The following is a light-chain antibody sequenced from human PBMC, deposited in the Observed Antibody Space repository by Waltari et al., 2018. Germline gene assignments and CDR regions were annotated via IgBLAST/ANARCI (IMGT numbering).Light chain of an antibody. J-gene: IGLJ3*02. CDR2: QDI. CDR3: QALGSGLWV. V-gene: IGLV3-1*01. Sequence: SYDLPQAPSVSVSPGQTASITCSGDRLGEKYASWYQQKPGQSPLLVIYQDIKRPSGIPERFSGSKSGNTATLTITGTQAMDEADYYCQALGSGLWVFGGGTKLTVL. CDR1: RLGEKY.